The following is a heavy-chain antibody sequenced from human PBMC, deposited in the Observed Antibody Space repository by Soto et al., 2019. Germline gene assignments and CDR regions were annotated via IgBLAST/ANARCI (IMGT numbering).Heavy chain of an antibody. CDR3: ARSNRITDYDYVWGSYLIFDY. V-gene: IGHV3-21*01. CDR1: GFTFSSYS. Sequence: PGGSLRLSCAASGFTFSSYSMNWVRQAPGKGLEWVSSISSSSSYIYYADSVKGRFTISRGNAKNSLYLQMNSLRAEDTAVYYCARSNRITDYDYVWGSYLIFDYWGQGTLVTVSS. CDR2: ISSSSSYI. J-gene: IGHJ4*02. D-gene: IGHD3-16*02.